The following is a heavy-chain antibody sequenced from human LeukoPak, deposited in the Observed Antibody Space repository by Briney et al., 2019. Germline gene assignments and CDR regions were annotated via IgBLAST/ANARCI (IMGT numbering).Heavy chain of an antibody. J-gene: IGHJ4*02. CDR2: INPNSGGT. CDR1: GYTLTGYY. V-gene: IGHV1-2*06. CDR3: ARGGSSGYYYDDYFDY. Sequence: ASVKVSCKASGYTLTGYYMHWVRQAPGQGLEWMGRINPNSGGTNYAQKFQGRVTMTRDTSISTAYMELSRLRSDDTAVYYCARGGSSGYYYDDYFDYWGQGTLVTVSS. D-gene: IGHD3-22*01.